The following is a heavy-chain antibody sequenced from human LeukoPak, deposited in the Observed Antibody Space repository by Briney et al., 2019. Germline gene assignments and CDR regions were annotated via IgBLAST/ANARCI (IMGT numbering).Heavy chain of an antibody. V-gene: IGHV5-51*01. CDR1: GYSFSMYW. Sequence: GESLKISCQGLGYSFSMYWIGWVRHMPGKGLEWMGIIYPGDSDTRYSPSFQGQVTISADKSISTAYLQWSSLKASDTAMYYCASPRGDSGSYFLGYWGQGTLVTVSS. CDR3: ASPRGDSGSYFLGY. CDR2: IYPGDSDT. J-gene: IGHJ4*02. D-gene: IGHD1-26*01.